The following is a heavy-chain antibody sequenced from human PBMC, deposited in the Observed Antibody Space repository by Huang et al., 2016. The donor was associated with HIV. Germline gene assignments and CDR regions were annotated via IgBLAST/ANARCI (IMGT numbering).Heavy chain of an antibody. CDR3: ATKASAMDI. V-gene: IGHV3-7*01. D-gene: IGHD1-7*01. Sequence: LVESGGGVVQPGGSRRLSCAGSTATFKAYWMSWVRQRPGQGLEWVANIKQDGSEKYYMDSVEGRFNISRDNVKKLLFLEMNNLRVADTAVYYCATKASAMDIWGQGTTVIVSS. J-gene: IGHJ6*02. CDR1: TATFKAYW. CDR2: IKQDGSEK.